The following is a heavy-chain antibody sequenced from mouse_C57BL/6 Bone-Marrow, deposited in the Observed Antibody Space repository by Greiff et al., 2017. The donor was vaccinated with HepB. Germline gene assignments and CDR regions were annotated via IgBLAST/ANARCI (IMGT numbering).Heavy chain of an antibody. CDR3: TTPTMRGY. Sequence: VQLQQSGAELVRPGASVKLSCTASGFNIKDDYMHWVKQRPEQGLEWIGWIDPENGDTEYASKFQGKATITADTSSNTAYLQLSSLTSEDTAVYYCTTPTMRGYWGQGTTPTVSS. CDR1: GFNIKDDY. J-gene: IGHJ2*01. V-gene: IGHV14-4*01. CDR2: IDPENGDT. D-gene: IGHD2-10*01.